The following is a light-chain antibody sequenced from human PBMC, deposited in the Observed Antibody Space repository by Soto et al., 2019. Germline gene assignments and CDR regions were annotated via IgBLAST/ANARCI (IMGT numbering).Light chain of an antibody. Sequence: EIVLTQSPATLSLSPGERATLSCRASQSVSSYLAWYQQKPGQAPRLLIYDASNRATGIPARFSGSGSGTEFTLTISSLGPEDFAVYYCQQRSNWPYTFGQGTKLEIK. J-gene: IGKJ2*01. CDR3: QQRSNWPYT. V-gene: IGKV3-11*01. CDR2: DAS. CDR1: QSVSSY.